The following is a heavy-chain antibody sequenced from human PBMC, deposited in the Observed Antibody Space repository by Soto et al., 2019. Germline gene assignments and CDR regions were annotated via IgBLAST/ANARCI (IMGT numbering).Heavy chain of an antibody. CDR1: GGSISSSSYY. J-gene: IGHJ4*02. V-gene: IGHV4-39*01. D-gene: IGHD5-18*01. CDR3: ASGRGYSFWNCFHY. Sequence: SATLSLTCRVSGGSISSSSYYWAWIRQPPGKGLEWIGTLYSGGTTYYNPSLKSRVTMSEDTSQHKFSLRLTSVTAADTAVYDCASGRGYSFWNCFHYWGQGTLVTVSS. CDR2: LYSGGTT.